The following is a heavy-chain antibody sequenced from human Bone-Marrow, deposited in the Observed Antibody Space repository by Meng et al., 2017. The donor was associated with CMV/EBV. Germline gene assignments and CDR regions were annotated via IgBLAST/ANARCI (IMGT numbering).Heavy chain of an antibody. CDR1: GFTFSSDD. CDR2: IGTAGDT. CDR3: ARVPTMGRGVITGGGRHYYGMDV. Sequence: GESLKISCAASGFTFSSDDMHGVRQATGKGLEWVSAIGTAGDTYYPGSVKGRFTIPRENAKNYLYLQMNSLRAEDTAVYYCARVPTMGRGVITGGGRHYYGMDVWGQGTTVTVSS. V-gene: IGHV3-13*01. J-gene: IGHJ6*02. D-gene: IGHD3-10*01.